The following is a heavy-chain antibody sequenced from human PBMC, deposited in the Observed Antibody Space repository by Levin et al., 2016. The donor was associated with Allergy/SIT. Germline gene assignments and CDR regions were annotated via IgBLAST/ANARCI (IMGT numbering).Heavy chain of an antibody. J-gene: IGHJ4*02. CDR1: GGSISYYY. CDR3: ARSGTEAIEF. CDR2: GYYSGTT. Sequence: SETLSLTCSVSGGSISYYYWNWIRQSPGKGLEWIGYGYYSGTTKYNPSLESRVTISVDTSMNQFSLRLTSVTAADTAVYYCARSGTEAIEFWGQGTLVTVSS. D-gene: IGHD2-15*01. V-gene: IGHV4-59*01.